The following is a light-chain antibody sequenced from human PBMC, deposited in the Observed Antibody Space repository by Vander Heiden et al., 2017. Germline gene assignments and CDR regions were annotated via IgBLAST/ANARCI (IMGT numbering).Light chain of an antibody. V-gene: IGLV1-47*01. CDR3: AAWEDSTQGV. Sequence: QSVLTQPPSASGTPGQRVTISCSGRSSNIGSNYVYWYQQLPGTAPKLLIYRNNQRPSGVPDRFAGSKSGTSASLAISGLRDEDEADYYCAAWEDSTQGVFGGGTKLTVL. CDR2: RNN. J-gene: IGLJ2*01. CDR1: SSNIGSNY.